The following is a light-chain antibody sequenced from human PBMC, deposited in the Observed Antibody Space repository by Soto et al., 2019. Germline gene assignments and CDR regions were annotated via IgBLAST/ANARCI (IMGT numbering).Light chain of an antibody. V-gene: IGKV1D-12*01. J-gene: IGKJ4*01. CDR1: QGISKS. Sequence: DLPMTQSPSSVSASVGDRVTITCRASQGISKSLAWYQQKAGKAPKLLIYAASSLQSGVPSRFSGSGSGTDFTLTINSLQPEDFATYYCQQANSFLALTFGGGTKVEIK. CDR3: QQANSFLALT. CDR2: AAS.